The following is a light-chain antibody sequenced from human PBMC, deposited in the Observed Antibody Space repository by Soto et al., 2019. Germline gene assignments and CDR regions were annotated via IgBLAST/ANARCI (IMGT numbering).Light chain of an antibody. CDR2: EVT. Sequence: QSALTQPPSASGSRGQSVTISCTGTSVDINYVSWFQQHPAKAPKLIICEVTKRPSGVPDRVSGSKSGNTASLTVSWLQDDDEAYYYCSSYAGRDIWVVGGGTKVTVL. J-gene: IGLJ3*02. CDR3: SSYAGRDIWV. CDR1: SVDINY. V-gene: IGLV2-8*01.